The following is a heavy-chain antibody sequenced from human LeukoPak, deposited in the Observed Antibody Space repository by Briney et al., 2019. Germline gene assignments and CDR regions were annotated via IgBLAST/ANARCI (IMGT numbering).Heavy chain of an antibody. V-gene: IGHV4-61*01. Sequence: SETLSLTCTVSGGSISSSSYYWSWIRQPPGKGLEWIGYIYYSGSTNYNPSLRSRVTISVDTSKNQFSLKLSSVTAADTAVYYCARGGMTYCGGDCYSYYFDYWGQGTLVTVSS. CDR1: GGSISSSSYY. CDR2: IYYSGST. J-gene: IGHJ4*02. CDR3: ARGGMTYCGGDCYSYYFDY. D-gene: IGHD2-21*02.